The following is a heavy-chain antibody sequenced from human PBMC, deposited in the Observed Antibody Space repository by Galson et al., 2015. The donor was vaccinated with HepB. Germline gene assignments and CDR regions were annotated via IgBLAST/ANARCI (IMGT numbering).Heavy chain of an antibody. D-gene: IGHD6-19*01. CDR1: GFTFSSYG. V-gene: IGHV3-30*18. CDR2: ISYDGNEK. J-gene: IGHJ4*02. CDR3: AKDRWTRRIALGGTDY. Sequence: SLRLSCAASGFTFSSYGMHWVRQAPGKGLEWLAIISYDGNEKYYADSVEGRFTVSRDNSGNTLFLVMKSLRTDDTAVYYCAKDRWTRRIALGGTDYWGRGTLVTVSS.